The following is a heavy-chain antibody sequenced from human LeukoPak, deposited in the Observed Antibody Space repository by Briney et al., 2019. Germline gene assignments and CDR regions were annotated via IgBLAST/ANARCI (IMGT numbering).Heavy chain of an antibody. CDR2: IHPGNSET. Sequence: GESLKISCKGSEYSFSSYWIAWVRQMPGKGLEWMGIIHPGNSETTYNPSFQGQVTISADKSINTAYLQWNSLKASDTAMYYCARQERITIFGVDYNWFDPWGQGTLVTVSS. J-gene: IGHJ5*02. V-gene: IGHV5-51*01. CDR3: ARQERITIFGVDYNWFDP. CDR1: EYSFSSYW. D-gene: IGHD3-3*01.